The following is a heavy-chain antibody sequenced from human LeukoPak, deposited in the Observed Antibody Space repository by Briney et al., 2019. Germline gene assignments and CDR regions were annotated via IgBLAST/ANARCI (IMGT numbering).Heavy chain of an antibody. V-gene: IGHV3-7*01. D-gene: IGHD4-17*01. Sequence: GGSLRLSCATSGFTFSSYWMSWVRQAPGKGLEWVANIKQDGSEKYYVDSVKGRFTISRDNAKNSLYLQMNSLRAEDTAVYYCARDQGPYGDYYFDYWGQRTLVTVSS. CDR2: IKQDGSEK. CDR3: ARDQGPYGDYYFDY. CDR1: GFTFSSYW. J-gene: IGHJ4*02.